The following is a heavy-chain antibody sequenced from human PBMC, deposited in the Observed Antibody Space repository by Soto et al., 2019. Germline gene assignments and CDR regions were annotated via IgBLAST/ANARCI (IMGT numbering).Heavy chain of an antibody. D-gene: IGHD1-26*01. Sequence: SETLSLTCTVSGVSIRDFYGSWTAQPPGMGLEFIGRMSITENAFYNPSLKSRLTMSIDTSKNQFSLKLTAIAAADTAVYYCARVEVGRTSVADDWGPGTLVTVSS. J-gene: IGHJ4*02. V-gene: IGHV4-4*07. CDR3: ARVEVGRTSVADD. CDR2: MSITENA. CDR1: GVSIRDFY.